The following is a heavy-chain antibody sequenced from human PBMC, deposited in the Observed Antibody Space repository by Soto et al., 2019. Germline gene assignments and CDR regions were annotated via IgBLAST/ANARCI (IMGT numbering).Heavy chain of an antibody. CDR1: GYTFTSYG. CDR3: ARAPGYNSGWYYFPRFEP. CDR2: ISAYNGNT. J-gene: IGHJ5*02. D-gene: IGHD6-19*01. Sequence: ASVKVSCKASGYTFTSYGISWVRQAPGQGREWMGWISAYNGNTNYAQKLQGRVTMTTDTSTSTAYMELRSLRSDDTAVYYCARAPGYNSGWYYFPRFEPWGQGTLVTVSS. V-gene: IGHV1-18*01.